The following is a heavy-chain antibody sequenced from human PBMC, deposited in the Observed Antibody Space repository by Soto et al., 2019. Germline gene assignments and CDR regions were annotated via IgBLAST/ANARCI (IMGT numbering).Heavy chain of an antibody. Sequence: VQLLESGGGLVQPGGSLRLSCAASGFTFSSYAMSWVRQAPGKGLEWVSAISGSGGSTYYADSVKGRFTISRDNSKNTLYLRMNSLRAEDTAVYYCAKRYGDYGWGFDYWGQGTLVTVSS. V-gene: IGHV3-23*01. CDR1: GFTFSSYA. CDR2: ISGSGGST. D-gene: IGHD4-17*01. CDR3: AKRYGDYGWGFDY. J-gene: IGHJ4*02.